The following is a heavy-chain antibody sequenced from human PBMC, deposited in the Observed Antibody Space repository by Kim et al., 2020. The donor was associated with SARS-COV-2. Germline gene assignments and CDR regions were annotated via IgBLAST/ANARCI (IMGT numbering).Heavy chain of an antibody. J-gene: IGHJ4*02. CDR3: ARDPIDSIGRGYFDS. CDR2: ISFDGSNT. Sequence: GGSLRLSCAASGFTFTMYSMHWVRQAPGKGLEWVAFISFDGSNTDYADSVKGRLTVSRDSSKNTVFLEMSRLRLADTALYFCARDPIDSIGRGYFDSWGPGTLVTVSS. V-gene: IGHV3-30*04. CDR1: GFTFTMYS. D-gene: IGHD2-21*01.